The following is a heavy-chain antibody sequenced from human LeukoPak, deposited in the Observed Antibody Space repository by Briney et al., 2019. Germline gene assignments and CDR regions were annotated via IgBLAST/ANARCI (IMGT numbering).Heavy chain of an antibody. D-gene: IGHD3-10*01. CDR1: GGSFSGYY. J-gene: IGHJ5*02. CDR2: IKHSGST. CDR3: ARDRAYGSGKYWFDP. V-gene: IGHV4-34*01. Sequence: SETLSLTCAVYGGSFSGYYWSWIRQPPGKGLEWIGEIKHSGSTNYNPSLKSRVIISVDKSKNQFSLKLSSVTAADTAVFYCARDRAYGSGKYWFDPWGQGTLVTVSS.